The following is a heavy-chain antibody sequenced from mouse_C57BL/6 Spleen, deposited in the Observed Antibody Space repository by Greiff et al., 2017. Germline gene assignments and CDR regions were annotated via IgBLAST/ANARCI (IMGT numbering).Heavy chain of an antibody. Sequence: QVQLKESGAELVKPGASVKISCKASGYAFSSYWMNWVKQRPGKGLEWIGQIYPGDGDTNYNGKFKGKATLTADKSSSTAYMQLSSLTSEDSAVYFCARSGLYYFDYWGQGTTLTVSS. J-gene: IGHJ2*01. CDR3: ARSGLYYFDY. CDR2: IYPGDGDT. V-gene: IGHV1-80*01. D-gene: IGHD1-3*01. CDR1: GYAFSSYW.